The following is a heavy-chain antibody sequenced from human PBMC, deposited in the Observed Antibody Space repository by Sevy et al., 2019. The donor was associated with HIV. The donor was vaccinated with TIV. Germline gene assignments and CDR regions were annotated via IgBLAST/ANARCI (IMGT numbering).Heavy chain of an antibody. CDR1: GFSFSSYG. Sequence: GGSLRLSCAASGFSFSSYGMHWVRQAPGQGLEWVAVISYDGNNQYYADSVKGRFTISRDNSKNTLFLQMNSLRAEDTALYYCAKDFDWLLLIDHWGQGTLVTVSS. D-gene: IGHD3-9*01. J-gene: IGHJ4*02. CDR2: ISYDGNNQ. CDR3: AKDFDWLLLIDH. V-gene: IGHV3-30*18.